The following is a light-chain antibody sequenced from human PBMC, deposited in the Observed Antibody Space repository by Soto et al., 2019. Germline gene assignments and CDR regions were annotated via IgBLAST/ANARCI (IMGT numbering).Light chain of an antibody. CDR2: EAS. V-gene: IGKV3-11*01. CDR3: QQRYNWPPVT. CDR1: QSLGTN. Sequence: EIVLTQSPATLSLSPGDRATLSCRASQSLGTNLACYQHKPGQAPSLLIYEASNRATGIPARFSGSGSGTDFSLTINSLEPEDFAVYYCQQRYNWPPVTFGQGTRLEIK. J-gene: IGKJ5*01.